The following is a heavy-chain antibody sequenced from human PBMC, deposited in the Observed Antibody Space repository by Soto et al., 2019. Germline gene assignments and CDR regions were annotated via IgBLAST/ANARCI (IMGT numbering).Heavy chain of an antibody. CDR3: AKGRSALTIFDY. J-gene: IGHJ4*02. CDR2: ISGSGGTT. Sequence: EVQLLESGGGWIQPGGSLRLSCAASGFSFSNYAMNWVRQAPGKGLEWVSFISGSGGTTDYADSVRGRFRLSRDNSKNTVDLEMNSLRTEDTAVYFCAKGRSALTIFDYWGQVVMVTVSS. CDR1: GFSFSNYA. V-gene: IGHV3-23*01. D-gene: IGHD3-9*01.